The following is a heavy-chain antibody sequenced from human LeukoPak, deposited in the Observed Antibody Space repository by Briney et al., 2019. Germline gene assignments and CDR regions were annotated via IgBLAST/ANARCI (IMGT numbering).Heavy chain of an antibody. V-gene: IGHV3-48*03. CDR3: ARGYRDFVDY. CDR2: ISSSGSTI. Sequence: GGSLRLSCAASGFTFSSYEMNWVRQAPGKGLEWVSYISSSGSTIYYADSVKGRFTISRDNAKNSLCLQMNSLRAEDTAVYYCARGYRDFVDYWGQGTLVTVSS. CDR1: GFTFSSYE. J-gene: IGHJ4*02. D-gene: IGHD4-11*01.